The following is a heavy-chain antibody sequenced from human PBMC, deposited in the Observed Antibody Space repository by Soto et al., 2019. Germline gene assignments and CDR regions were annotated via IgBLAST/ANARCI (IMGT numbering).Heavy chain of an antibody. CDR3: AKSGGASPYYFDY. CDR1: AFTFNTYA. V-gene: IGHV3-23*01. CDR2: ISVSGGGT. D-gene: IGHD1-26*01. Sequence: EVQLLESGGGLVQPGGSLRLSCAASAFTFNTYAMGWVRQAPGKGLEWVSAISVSGGGTYYADSVKGRFTISRDTSKNPLHLQMHSPRAADTAVYYCAKSGGASPYYFDYWGRGTLVTVSS. J-gene: IGHJ4*02.